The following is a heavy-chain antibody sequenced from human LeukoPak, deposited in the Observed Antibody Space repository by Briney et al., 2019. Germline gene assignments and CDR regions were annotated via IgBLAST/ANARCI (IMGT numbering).Heavy chain of an antibody. V-gene: IGHV1-69*04. CDR3: ARQAVGDNYWYFDL. Sequence: SVKVSCKASGGTFSSYAISWVRQAPGQGLEWMGRIIPILGIANYAQKFQGRVTITADKSTSTAYMELSSLRSEDTAVYYCARQAVGDNYWYFDLWGRGTLVTVSS. J-gene: IGHJ2*01. D-gene: IGHD2-21*01. CDR2: IIPILGIA. CDR1: GGTFSSYA.